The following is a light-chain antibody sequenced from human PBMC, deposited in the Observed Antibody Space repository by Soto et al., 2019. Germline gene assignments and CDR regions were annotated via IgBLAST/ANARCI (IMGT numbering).Light chain of an antibody. CDR1: ESVSSN. V-gene: IGKV3-15*01. Sequence: EIVLTQSPATLSVSPWDRATLSCMASESVSSNVAWYQRKPGQTPRLLIYGASTRATGVPPRFSGSRSGTEFTLTISSLQSEDFAVYYCLQYNNWPLTFGGGTKVDIK. J-gene: IGKJ4*01. CDR2: GAS. CDR3: LQYNNWPLT.